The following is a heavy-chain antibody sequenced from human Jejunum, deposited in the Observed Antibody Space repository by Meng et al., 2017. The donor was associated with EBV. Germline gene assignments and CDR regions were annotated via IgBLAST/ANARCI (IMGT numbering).Heavy chain of an antibody. CDR3: SRDLAGSDDD. V-gene: IGHV3-74*01. J-gene: IGHJ4*02. Sequence: EVQWVDSGGALVQPGGSLRLSCAASGFTCSSYWMHWVRQAPGQGLVWVSRTNEDGRITNYADSVKGRFTISRDNTKNTLYLQMNSLRAEDTAVYFCSRDLAGSDDDWGQGTLVTVSS. CDR1: GFTCSSYW. D-gene: IGHD6-25*01. CDR2: TNEDGRIT.